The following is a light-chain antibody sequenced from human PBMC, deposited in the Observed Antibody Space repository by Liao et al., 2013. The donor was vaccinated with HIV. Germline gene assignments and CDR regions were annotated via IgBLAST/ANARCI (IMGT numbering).Light chain of an antibody. J-gene: IGLJ2*01. CDR3: HVWDSGIVV. CDR1: KLGKKY. CDR2: RGN. V-gene: IGLV3-1*01. Sequence: SYELTQPPSVSVSPGQTASIPCSGDKLGKKYTCWYLQKPGQSPVLVIYRGNNRPSGIPERFSASNSGNTATLTITRAQVGDEADYHCHVWDSGIVVFGGGTKVTVL.